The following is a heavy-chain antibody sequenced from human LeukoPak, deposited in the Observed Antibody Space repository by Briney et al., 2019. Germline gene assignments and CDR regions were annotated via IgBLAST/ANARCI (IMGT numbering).Heavy chain of an antibody. CDR3: ARLPMVRGVIRALGY. CDR2: INHSGST. V-gene: IGHV4-39*07. CDR1: GGSISTSNYY. D-gene: IGHD3-10*01. Sequence: TSETLSLTCTVSGGSISTSNYYWGWIRQPPGKGLEWIGEINHSGSTNYNPSLKSRVTISVDTSKNQFSLKLSSVTAADTAVYYCARLPMVRGVIRALGYWGQGTLVTVSS. J-gene: IGHJ4*02.